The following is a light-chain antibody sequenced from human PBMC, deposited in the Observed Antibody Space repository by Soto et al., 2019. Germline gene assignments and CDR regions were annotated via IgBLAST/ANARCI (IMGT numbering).Light chain of an antibody. CDR3: QVWDSSSDHSV. Sequence: SYELTQPPSVSVAPGQTARITCGGDNIGSKSVHWYQQKPGQAPVLVVYDGGDRPSGIPARFSGSNSGNTATLTISRVEAGDEADYYCQVWDSSSDHSVFGGGTQLTVL. CDR1: NIGSKS. CDR2: DGG. J-gene: IGLJ2*01. V-gene: IGLV3-21*02.